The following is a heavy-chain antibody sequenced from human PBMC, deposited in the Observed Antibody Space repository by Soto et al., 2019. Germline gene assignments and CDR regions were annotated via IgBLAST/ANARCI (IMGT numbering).Heavy chain of an antibody. CDR2: ISSSGDST. V-gene: IGHV3-64*01. CDR1: GFTFSNFA. J-gene: IGHJ3*02. CDR3: ARAQGAGSAYVFDI. Sequence: EVQLVESGGGLVQPGGSLRLSCAASGFTFSNFAIHWVRQAPGEGLESVSSISSSGDSTYYVNSVKGRFTISRDNSKNTIYLQMGSLRPEDMAVYSCARAQGAGSAYVFDIWGQGTMVTVSS.